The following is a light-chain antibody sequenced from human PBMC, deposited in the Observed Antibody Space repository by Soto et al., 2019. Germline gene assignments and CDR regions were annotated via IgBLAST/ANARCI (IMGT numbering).Light chain of an antibody. V-gene: IGKV3-11*01. CDR1: QSVSSY. Sequence: EIVLTQSPATLSLSPGERATLSCRTSQSVSSYLAWYQQKPGQAPRLLFYDASNRATGIPARFSDSGSGTDYTLTISRLEPEDFAVYYCQQRSNWSPFTFGRGTRLEIK. CDR2: DAS. CDR3: QQRSNWSPFT. J-gene: IGKJ5*01.